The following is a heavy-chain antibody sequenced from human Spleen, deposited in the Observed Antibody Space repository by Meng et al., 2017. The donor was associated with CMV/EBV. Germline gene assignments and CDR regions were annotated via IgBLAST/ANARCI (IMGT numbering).Heavy chain of an antibody. D-gene: IGHD5-18*01. CDR2: IKQDGSET. CDR3: AKVQYSQHKGGGMDV. CDR1: GFSFSSYW. Sequence: GESLKISCAASGFSFSSYWMTWVRQAPGKGLEWVANIKQDGSETYYVDSVKGRFTISRDISKNTLYLEMNSLRAEDTAVYYCAKVQYSQHKGGGMDVWGQGTTVTVSS. V-gene: IGHV3-7*01. J-gene: IGHJ6*02.